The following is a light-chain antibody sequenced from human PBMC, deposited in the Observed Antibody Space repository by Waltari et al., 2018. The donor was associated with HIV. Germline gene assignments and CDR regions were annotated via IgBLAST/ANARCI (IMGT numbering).Light chain of an antibody. CDR1: SSDVGGYNY. J-gene: IGLJ3*02. CDR3: SSYTSSSTLEV. CDR2: DVS. V-gene: IGLV2-14*03. Sequence: QSALTQPASVSGSPGQSITISCTGTSSDVGGYNYVSWYQQHPGKAPKLMIYDVSNRPSGGSNGFSGSESGNTASLAISGLQAEDEADYYGSSYTSSSTLEVFGGGTKLTVL.